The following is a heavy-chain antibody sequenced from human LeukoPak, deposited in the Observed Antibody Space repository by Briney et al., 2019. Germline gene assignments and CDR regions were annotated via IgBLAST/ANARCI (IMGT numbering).Heavy chain of an antibody. CDR3: ARDRQNWFDP. J-gene: IGHJ5*02. CDR1: SYSISSGYY. Sequence: SETLSLTCTVSSYSISSGYYWGWIRQPPGKGLEWIGEINHSGSTNYNPSLKSRVTISVDTSKNQFSLKLSSVTAADTAVYYCARDRQNWFDPWGQGTLVTVSS. CDR2: INHSGST. V-gene: IGHV4-38-2*02.